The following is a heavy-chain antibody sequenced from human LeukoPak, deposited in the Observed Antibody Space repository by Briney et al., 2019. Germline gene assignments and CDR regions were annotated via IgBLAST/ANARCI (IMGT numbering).Heavy chain of an antibody. CDR2: IKEDGSEK. D-gene: IGHD3-10*01. CDR1: GFTLSSYW. Sequence: GGSLRLSCAASGFTLSSYWMSWVRQAPGKGLEWVANIKEDGSEKYYVDSVKGRFTISRDNAKNSLYLHMNSLTAEDTAMYYCARDWVAGVPFDAFDIWGQGTTVTVSS. J-gene: IGHJ3*02. V-gene: IGHV3-7*03. CDR3: ARDWVAGVPFDAFDI.